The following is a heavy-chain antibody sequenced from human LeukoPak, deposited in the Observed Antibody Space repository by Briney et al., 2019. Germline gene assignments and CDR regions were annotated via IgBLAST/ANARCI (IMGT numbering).Heavy chain of an antibody. CDR1: GFILSSYG. V-gene: IGHV3-21*01. J-gene: IGHJ6*03. D-gene: IGHD6-13*01. CDR2: MSRISTYT. CDR3: ARSYSITPQYYYYYYMDV. Sequence: PGGSLRLSWAACGFILSSYGMIWVRQARGKGREGGSSMSRISTYTHYADSVKGRFTISRDNAGNSLFLQMNSLRAEDTAVYYCARSYSITPQYYYYYYMDVWGKGTTVTVSS.